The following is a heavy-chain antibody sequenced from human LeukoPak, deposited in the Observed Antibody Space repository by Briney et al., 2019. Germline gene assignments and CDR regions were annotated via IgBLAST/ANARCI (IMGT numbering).Heavy chain of an antibody. D-gene: IGHD6-13*01. J-gene: IGHJ6*02. CDR2: IYYSGST. V-gene: IGHV4-39*07. Sequence: PSETLSLTCTVSGDSYSSPYWSWIRQPPGKGLEWIGSIYYSGSTYYNPSLKSRVTISVDTSKNQFSLKLSSVTAADTAVYYCARDTSSSWYYQFHGMDVWGQGTTVTVSS. CDR3: ARDTSSSWYYQFHGMDV. CDR1: GDSYSSPY.